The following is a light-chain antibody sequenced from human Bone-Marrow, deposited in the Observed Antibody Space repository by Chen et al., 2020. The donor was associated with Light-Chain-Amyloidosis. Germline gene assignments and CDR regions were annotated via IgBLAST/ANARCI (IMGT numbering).Light chain of an antibody. V-gene: IGLV3-21*02. Sequence: SYVLTQPSSVSVAPGQTATIACGGNNIGSTSVHWYQQTPGQAPLLVGYDDSDRPSGIPERLAGSNAGNTATLTISRVEAGDEADYYCQVCDRSSDRPVFGGGTKLTVL. CDR2: DDS. CDR3: QVCDRSSDRPV. J-gene: IGLJ3*02. CDR1: NIGSTS.